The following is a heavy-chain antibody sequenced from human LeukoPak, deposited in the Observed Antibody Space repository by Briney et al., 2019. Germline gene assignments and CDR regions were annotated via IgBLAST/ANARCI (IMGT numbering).Heavy chain of an antibody. CDR3: ATQSPWIQLWQN. Sequence: PSETLSLTCKVSGDSISTYAYFWGWIRQSPGRGLEWIASIYYSGSTYYNPSLKSRVTISVDTSKNQFSLKLSSVTAADTAVYYCATQSPWIQLWQNWGQGTLVTVPS. CDR1: GDSISTYAYF. J-gene: IGHJ4*02. D-gene: IGHD5-18*01. V-gene: IGHV4-39*01. CDR2: IYYSGST.